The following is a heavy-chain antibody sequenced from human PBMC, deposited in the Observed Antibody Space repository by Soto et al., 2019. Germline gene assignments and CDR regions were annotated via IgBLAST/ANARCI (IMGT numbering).Heavy chain of an antibody. CDR3: ATSALDYYGSGIYYGMDV. D-gene: IGHD3-10*01. Sequence: SETLSLTCAVSGGSISSGGYSWSWIRQPPGKGLEWIGYIYHSGSTYYNPSLKSRVTISVDRSKNQFSLKLSSVTAADTAVYYCATSALDYYGSGIYYGMDVWGQGTTVTVSS. CDR1: GGSISSGGYS. J-gene: IGHJ6*02. CDR2: IYHSGST. V-gene: IGHV4-30-2*01.